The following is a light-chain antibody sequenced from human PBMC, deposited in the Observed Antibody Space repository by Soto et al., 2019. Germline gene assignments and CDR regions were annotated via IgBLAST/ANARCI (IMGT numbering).Light chain of an antibody. CDR3: QQSSNLGLT. CDR1: QSISSY. CDR2: DAS. Sequence: EIVLTQSPATLSLSPGERTTLSCRASQSISSYLAWYQQKPGQAPRLLIYDASKRATGIPARFSGSGSGTDFTLTIGSLEPEDFAVYYCQQSSNLGLTFGGGTKVEIK. J-gene: IGKJ4*01. V-gene: IGKV3-11*01.